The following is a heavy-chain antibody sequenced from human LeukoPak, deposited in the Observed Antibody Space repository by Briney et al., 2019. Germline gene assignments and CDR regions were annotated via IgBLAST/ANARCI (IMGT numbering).Heavy chain of an antibody. CDR2: ISSSSSYI. J-gene: IGHJ4*02. V-gene: IGHV3-21*01. CDR1: GFTFSSYS. Sequence: GGSLRLSCAAFGFTFSSYSMNWVRRAPGKGLEWVSSISSSSSYIYYADSVKGRFTISRDNAKNSLYLQMNSLRAEDTAVYYCALTGVAATEDDYWGQGTLVTVSS. D-gene: IGHD2-15*01. CDR3: ALTGVAATEDDY.